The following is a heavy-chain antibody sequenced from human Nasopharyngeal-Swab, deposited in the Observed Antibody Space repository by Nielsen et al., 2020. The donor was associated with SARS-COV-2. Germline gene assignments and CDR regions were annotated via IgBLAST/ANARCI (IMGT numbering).Heavy chain of an antibody. Sequence: GGSLRLSCAASGFTFSSYAMHWVRQVPGKGLEWVAVISYDGSNKYYADSVKGRFTISRDNSKNTLYLQMNSLRDEDTAVYYCARDEGCFDYWGQGTLVTVSS. CDR2: ISYDGSNK. CDR1: GFTFSSYA. V-gene: IGHV3-30-3*01. D-gene: IGHD2-15*01. J-gene: IGHJ4*02. CDR3: ARDEGCFDY.